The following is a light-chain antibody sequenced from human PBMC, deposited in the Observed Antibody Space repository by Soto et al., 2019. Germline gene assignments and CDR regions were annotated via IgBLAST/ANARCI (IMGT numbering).Light chain of an antibody. CDR3: QTWGTVV. Sequence: QLVLTQSPSASASLGASVKLTCTLSSGHNSYAIAWHQQQPEKGPRYLMKLNSDGSHSKGDGIPDRFSGSSSGAERYLTISSLQSEDEADYYCQTWGTVVFGGGTKLTVL. CDR2: LNSDGSH. V-gene: IGLV4-69*01. CDR1: SGHNSYA. J-gene: IGLJ2*01.